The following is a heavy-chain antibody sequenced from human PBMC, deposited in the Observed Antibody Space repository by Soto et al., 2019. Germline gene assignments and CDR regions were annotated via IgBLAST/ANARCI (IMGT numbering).Heavy chain of an antibody. Sequence: QVQLVQSGAEVKKPGASVKVSCKASGYTFTSYAMHWVRQAPGQRLEWMGWINAGNGNTKYSQKFQGRVTITRDTSACTAYMELSSLSSEDTAVYYCARGSDYYGSGSSQIYFHYRGQGTLVTVSS. V-gene: IGHV1-3*01. CDR3: ARGSDYYGSGSSQIYFHY. CDR2: INAGNGNT. D-gene: IGHD3-10*01. CDR1: GYTFTSYA. J-gene: IGHJ4*02.